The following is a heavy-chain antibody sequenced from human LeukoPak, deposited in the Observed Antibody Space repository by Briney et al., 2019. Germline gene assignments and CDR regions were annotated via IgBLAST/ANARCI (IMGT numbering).Heavy chain of an antibody. V-gene: IGHV3-64*01. Sequence: GGSPGISRAAPGFTLSSYAMHWGRQGPREGPGYFSAISSNGGSTYYANSVKGRFTISRDNSKNTLYLQMGSLRAEDMAVYYCARSIAVAGTDFDYWGQGTLVTVSS. CDR3: ARSIAVAGTDFDY. CDR1: GFTLSSYA. D-gene: IGHD6-19*01. CDR2: ISSNGGST. J-gene: IGHJ4*02.